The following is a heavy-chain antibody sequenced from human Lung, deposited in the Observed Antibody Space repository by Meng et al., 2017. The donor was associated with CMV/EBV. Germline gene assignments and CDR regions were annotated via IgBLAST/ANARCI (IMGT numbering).Heavy chain of an antibody. J-gene: IGHJ4*02. D-gene: IGHD3-22*01. V-gene: IGHV3-49*04. Sequence: GEXXKISCTASGFTFGDYAMSWVRQAPGKGVEWVGFSRSQAYGGTTEYGASVKGRFTIPRDDSKSIAYLQMNSLKTEDTAVYYCTRGGTYYYDSSGYYLREEGYFDYXGQGXLVTVSS. CDR2: SRSQAYGGTT. CDR3: TRGGTYYYDSSGYYLREEGYFDY. CDR1: GFTFGDYA.